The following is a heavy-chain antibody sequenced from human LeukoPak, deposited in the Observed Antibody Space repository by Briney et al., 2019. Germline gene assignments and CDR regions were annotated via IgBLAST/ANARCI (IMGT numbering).Heavy chain of an antibody. CDR2: ISESGNT. Sequence: GGSLRLSCAASGFSFNSFAMSWVREAPGRGLEWVSTISESGNTYYADSVKGRFTISRDNSKNTLYLQMNSLRAEDTAVYYCAKDSVWFGEYTEYYFDYWGQGTLVTVSS. CDR3: AKDSVWFGEYTEYYFDY. J-gene: IGHJ4*02. V-gene: IGHV3-23*01. CDR1: GFSFNSFA. D-gene: IGHD3-10*01.